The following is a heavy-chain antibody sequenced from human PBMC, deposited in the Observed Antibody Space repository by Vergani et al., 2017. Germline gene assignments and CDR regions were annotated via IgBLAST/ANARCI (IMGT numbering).Heavy chain of an antibody. CDR1: GFTFSSYS. CDR3: ATQSPYGDYGVWVDY. CDR2: ISSSSSYI. D-gene: IGHD4-17*01. V-gene: IGHV3-21*04. Sequence: EVQLVESGGGLVKPGGSLRLSCAASGFTFSSYSMNWVRQAPGKGLEWVSSISSSSSYIYYADSVKGRFTISRDNSKNTLYLQMNSLRAEDTAVYYCATQSPYGDYGVWVDYWGQGTLVTVSS. J-gene: IGHJ4*02.